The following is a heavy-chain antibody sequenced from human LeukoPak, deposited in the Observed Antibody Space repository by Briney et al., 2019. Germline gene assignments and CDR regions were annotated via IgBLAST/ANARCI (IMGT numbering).Heavy chain of an antibody. J-gene: IGHJ6*02. CDR3: ARGYYYGMDV. CDR2: IYYSGST. CDR1: GGSISSYY. V-gene: IGHV4-59*01. Sequence: PSETLSLTCTVSGGSISSYYWSWIRQPPGKGLEWIGYIYYSGSTNYNPSLKSRVSISVDTSKNQFSLKLSSVTAADTAVYYCARGYYYGMDVWGQGTTVTVSS.